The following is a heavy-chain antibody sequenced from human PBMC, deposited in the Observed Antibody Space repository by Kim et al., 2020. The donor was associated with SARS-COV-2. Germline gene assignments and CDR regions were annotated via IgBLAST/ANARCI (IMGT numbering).Heavy chain of an antibody. J-gene: IGHJ4*02. Sequence: NYNPSPKSRVTISVDTSKNQFSLKLSSVTAADTAVYYCARQWFGELPPDYWGQGTLVTVSS. CDR3: ARQWFGELPPDY. D-gene: IGHD3-10*01. V-gene: IGHV4-34*01.